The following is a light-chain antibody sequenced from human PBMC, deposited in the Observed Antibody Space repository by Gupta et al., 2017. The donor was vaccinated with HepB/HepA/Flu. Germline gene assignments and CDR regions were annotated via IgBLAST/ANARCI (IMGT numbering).Light chain of an antibody. Sequence: DIQMTQSPSSLSASVGDRVTITCRTSQKISTYLNWYQQKPGKAPKLLIYAASSLQSGVPSRFSGSGSETEFTLTISSRQPEDFATYYCQQGYRTPITFGGGTKVEIK. J-gene: IGKJ4*01. CDR2: AAS. V-gene: IGKV1-39*01. CDR3: QQGYRTPIT. CDR1: QKISTY.